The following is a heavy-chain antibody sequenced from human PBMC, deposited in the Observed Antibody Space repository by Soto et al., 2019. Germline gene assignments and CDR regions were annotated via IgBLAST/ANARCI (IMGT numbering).Heavy chain of an antibody. CDR2: ISGSGSRT. CDR1: GFTFSSYA. CDR3: ASRSSGWYFDY. D-gene: IGHD6-19*01. J-gene: IGHJ4*02. V-gene: IGHV3-23*01. Sequence: EVQLLESGGGLVQPGGSLRLSCAASGFTFSSYAMNWVRQAPGKGLEWVSGISGSGSRTYYADSVKGRFTISRDNSKNTLYLQMNSLRAEDTAVYYCASRSSGWYFDYWGQGTLVTVSS.